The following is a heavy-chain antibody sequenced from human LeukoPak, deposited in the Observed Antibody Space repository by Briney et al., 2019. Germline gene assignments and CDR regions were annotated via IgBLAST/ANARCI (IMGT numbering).Heavy chain of an antibody. V-gene: IGHV1-69*04. Sequence: SVKVSFKASGGTFSSYAISWVRQAPGQGLEWMGRIIPILGIANYAQKFQGRVTITADKSTSTAYMELSSLRSEDTAVYYCASGSTSDYGDYSWGSYYDYWGQGTLVTVSS. CDR2: IIPILGIA. D-gene: IGHD4-17*01. CDR1: GGTFSSYA. CDR3: ASGSTSDYGDYSWGSYYDY. J-gene: IGHJ4*02.